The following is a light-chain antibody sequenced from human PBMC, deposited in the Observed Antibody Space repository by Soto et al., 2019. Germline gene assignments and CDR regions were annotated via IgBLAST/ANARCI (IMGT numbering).Light chain of an antibody. V-gene: IGKV2-30*01. J-gene: IGKJ5*01. CDR1: QSLLDSDGNTY. Sequence: DIVMTQTPLSLPVTPGEPASITSRSSQSLLDSDGNTYLNWFHQRTGQSPRRLIYKVSNRDSGVPERFSGSGSGTDFTLKISRVEAKDVGVYYCMQGTHWFGQGTRLEIK. CDR3: MQGTHW. CDR2: KVS.